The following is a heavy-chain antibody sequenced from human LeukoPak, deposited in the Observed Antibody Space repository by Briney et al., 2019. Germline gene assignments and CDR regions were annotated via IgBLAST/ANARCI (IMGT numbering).Heavy chain of an antibody. J-gene: IGHJ3*02. V-gene: IGHV4-39*01. CDR2: IYYSGST. CDR1: GGSISNSSYY. Sequence: SETLSLTCPVSGGSISNSSYYWGWIRQPPGKGLEWIGSIYYSGSTYYNPSLKSRVTISVDTSKNQFSLKLSSVTAADTAVYYCVKVAARPTWAHNAFDIWGQGTMVTVSS. D-gene: IGHD6-6*01. CDR3: VKVAARPTWAHNAFDI.